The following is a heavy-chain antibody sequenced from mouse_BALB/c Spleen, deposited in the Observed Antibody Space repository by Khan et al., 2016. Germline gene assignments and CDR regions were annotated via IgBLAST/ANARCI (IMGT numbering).Heavy chain of an antibody. CDR2: IDPANGNT. V-gene: IGHV14-3*02. D-gene: IGHD1-1*01. CDR1: GFNIKDTY. CDR3: ARDYYDWFAY. Sequence: VRLQQSGAELVKPGASVKLSCTAAGFNIKDTYMHWVKQRPEQGLEWIGRIDPANGNTKYDPKFQGKATITADTSSNTAYLQLSSLTSEDTAVSYCARDYYDWFAYWGQGTLVTVSA. J-gene: IGHJ3*01.